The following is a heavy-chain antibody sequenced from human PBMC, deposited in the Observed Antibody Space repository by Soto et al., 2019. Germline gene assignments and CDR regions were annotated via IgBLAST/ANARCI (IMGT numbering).Heavy chain of an antibody. CDR2: IIPIFGTA. J-gene: IGHJ4*02. Sequence: SVKVSCKASGGTFSSYAISWVRQAPGQGLEWMGGIIPIFGTANYAQKFQGRVTITADESTSTAYMELSSLRSEDTAVYYCARSLKAYYGSGSHLLRYYFDYWGQGTLVTVSS. V-gene: IGHV1-69*13. D-gene: IGHD3-10*01. CDR3: ARSLKAYYGSGSHLLRYYFDY. CDR1: GGTFSSYA.